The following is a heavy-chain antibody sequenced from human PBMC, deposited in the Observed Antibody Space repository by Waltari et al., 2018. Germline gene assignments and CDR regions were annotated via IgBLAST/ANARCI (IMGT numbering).Heavy chain of an antibody. V-gene: IGHV3-9*01. CDR3: AKDIGGYYGSGSYYPN. J-gene: IGHJ4*02. CDR1: GFTFDDYA. Sequence: EVQLVESGGGLVQPGRSLRLSCAASGFTFDDYAMHWVRQAPGKGLEWVSGISWNSGSIGYADSVKGRFTIYRDNAKNSLYLQMNSLRAEDTALYYCAKDIGGYYGSGSYYPNWGQGTLVTVSS. CDR2: ISWNSGSI. D-gene: IGHD3-10*01.